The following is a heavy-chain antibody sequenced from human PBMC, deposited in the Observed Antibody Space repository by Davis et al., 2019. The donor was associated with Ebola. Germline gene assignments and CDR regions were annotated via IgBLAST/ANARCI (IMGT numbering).Heavy chain of an antibody. CDR1: GGSFSGYY. J-gene: IGHJ4*02. V-gene: IGHV4-34*01. CDR2: INHSGST. D-gene: IGHD1-7*01. Sequence: MPSETLSLTCAVYGGSFSGYYWSWIRQPPGKGLEWIGEINHSGSTNYNPSLKSRVTISVDTSKNQFSLKLSSVTAADTAVYYCARLRVEAYNWNYSGVFDYWGQGTLVTVSS. CDR3: ARLRVEAYNWNYSGVFDY.